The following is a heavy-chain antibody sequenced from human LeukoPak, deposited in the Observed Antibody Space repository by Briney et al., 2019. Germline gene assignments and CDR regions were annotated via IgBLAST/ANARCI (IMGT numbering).Heavy chain of an antibody. CDR2: INHSGST. CDR3: ARGGDWFNP. Sequence: SSETLSLTCAVYGGSFSGYYWSWIRQPPGKGLEWIGEINHSGSTNYNPSLKSRVTISVDTSKNQFSLKLSSVTAADTAVYYCARGGDWFNPWGQGTLVTVSS. D-gene: IGHD3-10*01. V-gene: IGHV4-34*01. J-gene: IGHJ5*02. CDR1: GGSFSGYY.